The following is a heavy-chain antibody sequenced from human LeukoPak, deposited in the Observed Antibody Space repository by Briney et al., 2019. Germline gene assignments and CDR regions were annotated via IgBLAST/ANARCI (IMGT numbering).Heavy chain of an antibody. Sequence: GSVKDSRMASVYTFTSYGISWVRQAPGQGLEWMGWISAYNGNTNDAQKLQGRVTMTTDTSTSTAYMELRSLRSDETAVYYCARDYHVLRYFDWLFYHGAFDIWGQGTMVTVSS. D-gene: IGHD3-9*01. CDR2: ISAYNGNT. V-gene: IGHV1-18*01. CDR3: ARDYHVLRYFDWLFYHGAFDI. CDR1: VYTFTSYG. J-gene: IGHJ3*02.